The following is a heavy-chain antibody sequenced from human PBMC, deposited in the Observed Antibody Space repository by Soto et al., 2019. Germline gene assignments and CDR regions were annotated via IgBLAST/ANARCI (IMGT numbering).Heavy chain of an antibody. Sequence: ASVKVSCKASGGTFSSYAISWVRQAPGQGLEWMGGINPSGGSTSYAQKFQGRVTMTRDTSTSTVYMELRSLRSEDTAVYYCARDQGWELLRWGQGTLVTVSS. D-gene: IGHD1-26*01. CDR3: ARDQGWELLR. CDR2: INPSGGST. V-gene: IGHV1-46*01. J-gene: IGHJ4*02. CDR1: GGTFSSYA.